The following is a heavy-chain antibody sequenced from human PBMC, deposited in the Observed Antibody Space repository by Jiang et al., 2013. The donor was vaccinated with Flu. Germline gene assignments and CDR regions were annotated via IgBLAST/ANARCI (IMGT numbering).Heavy chain of an antibody. CDR1: GYSISSGHY. CDR3: ARAPAGDVVLVEWFDP. J-gene: IGHJ5*02. V-gene: IGHV4-38-2*01. CDR2: IYHDLIT. Sequence: KPSETLSLTCDVSGYSISSGHYWGLGPAAPWEGTGVDWSIYHDLITYYNPSLESRVTISLDPSKNQLSLRLSSVTAADTAFYYCARAPAGDVVLVEWFDPWGPGTLATVSS. D-gene: IGHD2-8*02.